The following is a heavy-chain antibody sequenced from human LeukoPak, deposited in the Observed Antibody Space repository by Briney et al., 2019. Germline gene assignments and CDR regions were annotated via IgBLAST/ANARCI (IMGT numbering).Heavy chain of an antibody. V-gene: IGHV3-30*04. CDR3: ARDLSAAFDF. CDR1: GFTFSSYA. J-gene: IGHJ4*02. Sequence: PGGSLRLSCAASGFTFSSYAMHWVRQAPGKGLEWVAVISYDGSNKCYADSVKGRFTISRDNSKNTLYLQMNSLRAEDTAVYYCARDLSAAFDFWGQGVLVTVSS. CDR2: ISYDGSNK. D-gene: IGHD6-19*01.